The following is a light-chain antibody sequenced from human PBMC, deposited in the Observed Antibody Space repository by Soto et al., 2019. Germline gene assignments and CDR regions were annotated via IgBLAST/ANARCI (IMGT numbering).Light chain of an antibody. J-gene: IGKJ4*01. CDR1: QSVSSY. CDR2: DAS. V-gene: IGKV3-11*01. Sequence: EIVLTQSPATLSLSPGERATLSCRASQSVSSYLAWYQQKPGQAPRLLIYDASNRATGIPARFSGSGSGTDFTLTISSREPEDFALYYCQQRSSWLTFGGGTKVEIK. CDR3: QQRSSWLT.